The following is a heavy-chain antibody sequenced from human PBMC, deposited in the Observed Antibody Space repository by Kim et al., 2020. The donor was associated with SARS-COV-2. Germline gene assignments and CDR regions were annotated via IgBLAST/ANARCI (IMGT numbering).Heavy chain of an antibody. CDR1: GFTFSSYW. Sequence: GGSLRLSCAASGFTFSSYWMSWVRQAPGKGLEWVANIKQDGSEKYYVDSVKGRFTISRDNAKNSLYLQMNSLRAEDTAVYYCARGEHIAAAGTVLDYWGQGTLVTVSS. CDR3: ARGEHIAAAGTVLDY. CDR2: IKQDGSEK. J-gene: IGHJ4*02. V-gene: IGHV3-7*03. D-gene: IGHD6-13*01.